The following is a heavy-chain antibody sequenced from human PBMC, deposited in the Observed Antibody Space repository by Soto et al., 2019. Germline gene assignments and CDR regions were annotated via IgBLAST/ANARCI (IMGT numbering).Heavy chain of an antibody. Sequence: QLQLQESGPGLVKPSETLSLTCTVSGGSISSSSYYWGWIRQPPGKGLEWIGSIYYSGSTYYNPSLKSRVTISVDTSKNQFSLKLSSVTAADTAVYYCASITDPGIHDAFDIWGQGTMVTVSS. V-gene: IGHV4-39*01. CDR1: GGSISSSSYY. CDR2: IYYSGST. J-gene: IGHJ3*02. CDR3: ASITDPGIHDAFDI.